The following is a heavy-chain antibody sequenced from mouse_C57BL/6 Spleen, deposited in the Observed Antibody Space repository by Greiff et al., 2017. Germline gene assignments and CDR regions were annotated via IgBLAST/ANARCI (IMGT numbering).Heavy chain of an antibody. CDR3: ASISLSGYVPY. CDR2: IDPSDSET. J-gene: IGHJ3*01. D-gene: IGHD3-2*02. V-gene: IGHV1-52*01. CDR1: GYTFTSYW. Sequence: VQLKQPGAELVRPGSSVKLSCKASGYTFTSYWMHWVKQRPIQGLEWIGNIDPSDSETHYNQKFKDKATLTVDKSSSTAYMQLSSLTSEDSAVYYCASISLSGYVPYWGQGTLVTVSA.